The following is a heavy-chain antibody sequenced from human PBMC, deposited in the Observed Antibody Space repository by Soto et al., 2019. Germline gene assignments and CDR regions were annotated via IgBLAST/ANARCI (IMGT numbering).Heavy chain of an antibody. D-gene: IGHD2-8*01. CDR1: GFTFTTYG. CDR2: VTSDAFNK. J-gene: IGHJ4*02. CDR3: AKESGVYYFDS. V-gene: IGHV3-30*18. Sequence: GGSLRLSCAASGFTFTTYGMHWVRQAPGKGLEWVAVVTSDAFNKYYADSVKGRFTISRDNSKNTVFLQMNSLRPEDTAIYYCAKESGVYYFDSWGQGTLVTVSS.